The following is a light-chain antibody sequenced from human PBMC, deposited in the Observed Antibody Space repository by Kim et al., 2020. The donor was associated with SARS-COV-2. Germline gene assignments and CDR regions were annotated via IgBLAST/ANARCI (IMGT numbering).Light chain of an antibody. J-gene: IGKJ5*01. CDR3: QQYGSSRVT. CDR2: SAS. V-gene: IGKV3-20*01. Sequence: PGETAPLPCSARQRVTVNYLVWYQQKPGPPPRLLIYSASNRATGIPDRFSGSGSGTDFTLTISRLEAEDFAVYYCQQYGSSRVTFGQGTRLEIK. CDR1: QRVTVNY.